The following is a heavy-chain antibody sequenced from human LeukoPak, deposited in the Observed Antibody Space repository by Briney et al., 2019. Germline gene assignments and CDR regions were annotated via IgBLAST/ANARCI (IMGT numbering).Heavy chain of an antibody. CDR1: GGTFSSYA. CDR2: IIPIFGTA. CDR3: ARGRAIVPAASRLYYFDH. Sequence: SVKVSCKASGGTFSSYAISWVRQAPGQGLEWMGGIIPIFGTANYAQKFQGRVTITTDESTSTAYMELSSLRSEDTAVYYCARGRAIVPAASRLYYFDHWGQGTLVTVSS. D-gene: IGHD2-2*01. J-gene: IGHJ4*02. V-gene: IGHV1-69*05.